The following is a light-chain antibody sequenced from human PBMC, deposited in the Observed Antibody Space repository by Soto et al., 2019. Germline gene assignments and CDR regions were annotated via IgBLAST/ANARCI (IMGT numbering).Light chain of an antibody. V-gene: IGLV2-23*01. Sequence: QSALTQPASVSGSPGQSITISCTGTSSDAGTYNVISWYQHHPGKAPKFIIYEGNKRPSGVSNRFSGSKSGNTASPTISGLQAEDEADYYCCSFAANTAHVLFGGGTKLTVL. J-gene: IGLJ2*01. CDR3: CSFAANTAHVL. CDR1: SSDAGTYNV. CDR2: EGN.